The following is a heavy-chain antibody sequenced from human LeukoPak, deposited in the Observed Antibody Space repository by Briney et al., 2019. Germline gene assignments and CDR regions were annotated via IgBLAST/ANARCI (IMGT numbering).Heavy chain of an antibody. CDR3: ATVHNIVVVPAAIHKHNWFDP. CDR2: FDPEDGET. CDR1: GYTLTELS. J-gene: IGHJ5*02. Sequence: ASVKVSCKVSGYTLTELSMHWVRQAPGKGLEWMGGFDPEDGETIYAQKFQGRVTMTEDTSTDTAYMELSSLRSEDTAVYYCATVHNIVVVPAAIHKHNWFDPWGQGTLVTVSS. D-gene: IGHD2-2*01. V-gene: IGHV1-24*01.